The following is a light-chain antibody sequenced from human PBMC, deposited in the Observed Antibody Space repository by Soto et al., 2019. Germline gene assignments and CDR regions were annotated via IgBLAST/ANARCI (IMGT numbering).Light chain of an antibody. V-gene: IGKV1-6*01. CDR2: AAS. CDR3: LQDFNYPWT. Sequence: AIQMTXXXXSLSASVGDRVTITCRASQDIRNDLGWYQQKPGKTPKLLIFAASSLQSGVPSRFSGSGSGTDFTLTISSLQPEDFATYYCLQDFNYPWTFGQGTKVEIE. J-gene: IGKJ1*01. CDR1: QDIRND.